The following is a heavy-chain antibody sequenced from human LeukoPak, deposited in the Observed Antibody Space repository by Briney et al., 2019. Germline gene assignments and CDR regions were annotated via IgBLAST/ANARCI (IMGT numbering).Heavy chain of an antibody. CDR1: GFTFSSYA. D-gene: IGHD3-22*01. Sequence: GGSLRLSCAASGFTFSSYAMSWVRQAPGKGLEWVSAISGSGGSTYYADSVKGRFTISRDNSKNTPYLQMNSLRAEDTAVYYCAKGPTMIVVVKGYYFDYWGQGTLVTVSS. CDR3: AKGPTMIVVVKGYYFDY. J-gene: IGHJ4*02. CDR2: ISGSGGST. V-gene: IGHV3-23*01.